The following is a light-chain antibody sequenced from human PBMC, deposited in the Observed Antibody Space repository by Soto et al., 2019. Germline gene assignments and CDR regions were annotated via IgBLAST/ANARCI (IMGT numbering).Light chain of an antibody. CDR3: QQYADWPTT. V-gene: IGKV3-15*01. CDR1: QSVSTT. J-gene: IGKJ1*01. Sequence: EIVMRQSPATLSVSPGQRATLSCRASQSVSTTVAWYHQRPGQAPRLLIYGASTRATGVPARFSGGGSGTDFTLSVTSLQSEAFGIYYCQQYADWPTTFGRGTKVDIK. CDR2: GAS.